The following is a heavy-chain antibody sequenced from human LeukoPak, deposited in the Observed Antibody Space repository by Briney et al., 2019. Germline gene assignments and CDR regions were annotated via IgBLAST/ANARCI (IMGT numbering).Heavy chain of an antibody. D-gene: IGHD1-26*01. J-gene: IGHJ4*02. CDR2: ISYDGSNK. V-gene: IGHV3-30*04. Sequence: SGGSLRLSCAASGFSFSSHTMHWVRQAPGKGLEWVAVISYDGSNKYYVDSVKGRFTISRDNSKNTLYLQMNSLGTEDTAVYYCARREGGTTLDYWGQGTLVTVSS. CDR3: ARREGGTTLDY. CDR1: GFSFSSHT.